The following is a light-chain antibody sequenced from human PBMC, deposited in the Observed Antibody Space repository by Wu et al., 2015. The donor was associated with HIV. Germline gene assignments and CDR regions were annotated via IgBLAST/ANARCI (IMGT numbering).Light chain of an antibody. J-gene: IGKJ2*01. CDR3: QQYNSYPYT. CDR2: SGS. Sequence: TQSPGTLSLSPGETAIVSCRTSQSGSLAWYQQRPGQAPRLVIYSGSTRAAGIPDRFSGSGFGTEFTLSINSLQPDDFATYHCQQYNSYPYTFGQGTKLDIK. V-gene: IGKV3D-15*01. CDR1: QSGS.